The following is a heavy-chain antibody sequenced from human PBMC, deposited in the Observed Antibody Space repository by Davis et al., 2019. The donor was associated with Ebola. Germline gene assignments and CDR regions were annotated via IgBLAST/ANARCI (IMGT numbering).Heavy chain of an antibody. V-gene: IGHV4-34*01. CDR1: GGSFSGYY. CDR2: INHSGST. J-gene: IGHJ6*02. Sequence: SETLSLTCAVYGGSFSGYYWSWIRQPPGKGLEWIGEINHSGSTNYNPSLKSRVTISVDTSKNQFPLKLSSVTAADTAVYYCARGRIAAAGRYYYYYGMDVWGQGTTVTVSS. CDR3: ARGRIAAAGRYYYYYGMDV. D-gene: IGHD6-13*01.